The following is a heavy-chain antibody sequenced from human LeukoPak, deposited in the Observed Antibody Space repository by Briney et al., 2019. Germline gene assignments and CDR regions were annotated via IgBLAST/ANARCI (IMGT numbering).Heavy chain of an antibody. V-gene: IGHV3-48*01. J-gene: IGHJ5*01. Sequence: GGSLRLSCAASGFTFSSYSMNWVRQAPGKGLEWVSYISSSSSTIYYADSVKGRFTISRDNSKNTLYLQLDSLRAEDTAVYYCAKASIAVAAKGNWFDSWGQGTLATVSS. D-gene: IGHD6-19*01. CDR1: GFTFSSYS. CDR2: ISSSSSTI. CDR3: AKASIAVAAKGNWFDS.